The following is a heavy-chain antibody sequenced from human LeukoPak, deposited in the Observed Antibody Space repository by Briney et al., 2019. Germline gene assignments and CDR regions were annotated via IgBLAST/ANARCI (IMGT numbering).Heavy chain of an antibody. Sequence: PGGSLRLSCAASGFTFSSYGMHWVRQAPGKGLEWVAVISYDGSNKYYADSVKGRFTISRDNSKNTLYLQMDSLRAEDTAVYYCAKDGSPVVATIHYFDYWGQGTLVTVSS. V-gene: IGHV3-30*18. CDR3: AKDGSPVVATIHYFDY. CDR1: GFTFSSYG. D-gene: IGHD5-12*01. J-gene: IGHJ4*02. CDR2: ISYDGSNK.